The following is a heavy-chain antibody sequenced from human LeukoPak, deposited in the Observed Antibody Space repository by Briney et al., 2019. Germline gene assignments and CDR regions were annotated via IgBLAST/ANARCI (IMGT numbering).Heavy chain of an antibody. J-gene: IGHJ6*02. Sequence: SETLSLTCIVSGGSISSSDYYWSWIRQPPGKGLEWIGYIYYSGSTYYNPSLKSRVTISVDTSKNQFSLKLSSVTAADTAVYYCARDYYDSSGYVYGMDVWGQGTTVTVSS. V-gene: IGHV4-30-4*01. D-gene: IGHD3-22*01. CDR3: ARDYYDSSGYVYGMDV. CDR2: IYYSGST. CDR1: GGSISSSDYY.